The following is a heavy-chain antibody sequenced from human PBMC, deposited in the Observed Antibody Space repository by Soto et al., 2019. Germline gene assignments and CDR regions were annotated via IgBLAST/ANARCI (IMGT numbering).Heavy chain of an antibody. D-gene: IGHD3-3*01. V-gene: IGHV1-18*01. CDR2: ISAYNGNT. CDR3: ARDFLVMTSNYDFWSGYQYYMDV. J-gene: IGHJ6*03. CDR1: GYTFTSYG. Sequence: ASVKVSCKASGYTFTSYGISWVRQAPGQGLEWMGWISAYNGNTNYAQKLQGRVTMTTDTSTSTAYMELRSLRSDDTAVYYCARDFLVMTSNYDFWSGYQYYMDVWGKGTTVTVSS.